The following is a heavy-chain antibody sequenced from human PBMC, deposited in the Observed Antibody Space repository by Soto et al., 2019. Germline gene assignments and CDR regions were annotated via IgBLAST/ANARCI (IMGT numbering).Heavy chain of an antibody. J-gene: IGHJ6*01. CDR2: IYYSGST. V-gene: IGHV4-30-4*01. D-gene: IGHD3-10*01. CDR1: GGSISSGDYY. Sequence: SETLSLTCTVSGGSISSGDYYWSWIRQPPGKGLEWIGYIYYSGSTYYNPSLKSRVTISVDTSKNQFSLKLSSVTAAGTAVYYCARDSRGSGSYYYYYCGMDVWGRGTTVA. CDR3: ARDSRGSGSYYYYYCGMDV.